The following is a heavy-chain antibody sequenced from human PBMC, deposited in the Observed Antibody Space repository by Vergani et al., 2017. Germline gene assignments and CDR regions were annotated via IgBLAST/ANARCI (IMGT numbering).Heavy chain of an antibody. Sequence: QVHLVESGGGVVQRGGSLRLSCATSGFTLSNYYMQWIRQGPGKGLEFVAFIQFDGSNQYYADSVKGRFTLSRDFSKNTLYLQMNSLRTDDTATYYCAKHFRGWGIDYWGQGTQVIVSS. CDR1: GFTLSNYY. J-gene: IGHJ4*02. CDR3: AKHFRGWGIDY. D-gene: IGHD3-16*01. CDR2: IQFDGSNQ. V-gene: IGHV3-30*02.